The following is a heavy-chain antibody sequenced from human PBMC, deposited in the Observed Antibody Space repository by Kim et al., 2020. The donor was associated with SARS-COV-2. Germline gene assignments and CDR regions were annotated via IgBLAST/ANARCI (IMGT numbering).Heavy chain of an antibody. J-gene: IGHJ4*02. V-gene: IGHV5-51*01. Sequence: SDTRYSPSFQGQVTISADKSISTAFLQWSSLKASDTAMYYCARLGDSSGNWGQGTLVTVSS. D-gene: IGHD3-22*01. CDR2: SDT. CDR3: ARLGDSSGN.